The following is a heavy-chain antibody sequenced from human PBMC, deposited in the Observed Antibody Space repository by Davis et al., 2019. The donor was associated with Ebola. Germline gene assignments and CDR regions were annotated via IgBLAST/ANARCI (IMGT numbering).Heavy chain of an antibody. J-gene: IGHJ6*02. CDR1: GYTFSNYY. Sequence: ASVKVSCKASGYTFSNYYLHWVRQAPGQGLEWMGVINPSAGYTNYAQKFQGRVTITRDTSTSTVYMEVTRLRSDDTAVYYCARDGPDYYGLDVWGQGTAVTVSS. CDR2: INPSAGYT. V-gene: IGHV1-46*01. CDR3: ARDGPDYYGLDV.